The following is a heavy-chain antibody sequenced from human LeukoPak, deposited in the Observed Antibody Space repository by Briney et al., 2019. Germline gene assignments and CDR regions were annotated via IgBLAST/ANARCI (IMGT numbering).Heavy chain of an antibody. CDR1: GFTFSSYA. J-gene: IGHJ4*02. D-gene: IGHD5-12*01. CDR2: ISGSGGST. V-gene: IGHV3-23*01. Sequence: GGSLRLSCAASGFTFSSYAMSWVRQAPGKGLEWVSAISGSGGSTYYADSVKGRFTISRDNSKNTLYLQMNSLRAEDTAVYYCAKDRNSGYDSPLVDYWGQGTLVTVSS. CDR3: AKDRNSGYDSPLVDY.